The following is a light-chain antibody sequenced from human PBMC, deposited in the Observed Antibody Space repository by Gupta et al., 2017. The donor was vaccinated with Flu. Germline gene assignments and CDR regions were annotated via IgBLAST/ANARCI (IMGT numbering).Light chain of an antibody. CDR3: GTWYSSRIAWV. Sequence: QSVLTQPPSVAAAPGQKVTIACSGGSSNIQNNYVSWYQQHPGTSPGLLIYENNKRHSGIPDRFSGSKSDTSATLGITGLQTGDEADYYCGTWYSSRIAWVFGGGTKLTVL. J-gene: IGLJ3*02. V-gene: IGLV1-51*02. CDR1: SSNIQNNY. CDR2: ENN.